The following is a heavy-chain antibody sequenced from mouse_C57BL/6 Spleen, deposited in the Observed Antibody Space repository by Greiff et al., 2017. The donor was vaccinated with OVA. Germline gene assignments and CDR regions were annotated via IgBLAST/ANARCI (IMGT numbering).Heavy chain of an antibody. CDR2: IDPSDSCT. J-gene: IGHJ3*01. CDR3: AGNPHYYGSSYGFAY. V-gene: IGHV1-50*01. CDR1: GYTFTSYW. Sequence: VQLQQPGAELVKPGASVKLSCKASGYTFTSYWMQWVKQRPGQGLEWIGEIDPSDSCTNYNQKFKGKATLTVDTSSSTAYMQLSSLTSEDSSVYYCAGNPHYYGSSYGFAYWGQGTLVTVSA. D-gene: IGHD1-1*01.